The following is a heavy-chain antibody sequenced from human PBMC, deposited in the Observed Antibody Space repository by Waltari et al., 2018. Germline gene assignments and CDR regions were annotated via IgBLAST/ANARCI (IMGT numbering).Heavy chain of an antibody. CDR1: GLNFSRIC. Sequence: EVQLVESGGGLIQPGGSLRLSCAVSGLNFSRICMSWVRQAPGKGLEWVSIIYSGDNRYYAYSVKGRFAISRDNSKNTVYLHMNSLTVEDTAVYYCAKYSGYDFDYWGQGTLVTVSS. D-gene: IGHD5-12*01. V-gene: IGHV3-53*01. J-gene: IGHJ4*02. CDR2: IYSGDNR. CDR3: AKYSGYDFDY.